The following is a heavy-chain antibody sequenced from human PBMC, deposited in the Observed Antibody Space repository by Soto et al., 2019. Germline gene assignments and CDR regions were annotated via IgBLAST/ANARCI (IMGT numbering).Heavy chain of an antibody. D-gene: IGHD6-13*01. J-gene: IGHJ4*02. CDR3: ARLIAAAGHFDY. CDR2: ISSSSSYI. CDR1: GFTFSSYS. Sequence: PGGSLRLSCAASGFTFSSYSMNWVRQAPGKGLEWVSSISSSSSYIYYADSVKGRFTISRDNAKNSLYLQMNSLRAEDTAVYYCARLIAAAGHFDYWGQGTLVTVSS. V-gene: IGHV3-21*01.